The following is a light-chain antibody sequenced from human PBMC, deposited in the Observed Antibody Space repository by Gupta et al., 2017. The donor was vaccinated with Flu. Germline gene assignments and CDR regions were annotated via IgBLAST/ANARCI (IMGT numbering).Light chain of an antibody. Sequence: DIVMTQSPDSLAVSLGERATINCKSSQSVLYSSNNKNYLAWYQQKPGHPPKLLIYWACTRESGVPDRFSGSWYGTDFTLTISSLKAEDVAVYYCQQDESTPPGTFGQGTKVEIK. V-gene: IGKV4-1*01. CDR1: QSVLYSSNNKNY. J-gene: IGKJ1*01. CDR3: QQDESTPPGT. CDR2: WAC.